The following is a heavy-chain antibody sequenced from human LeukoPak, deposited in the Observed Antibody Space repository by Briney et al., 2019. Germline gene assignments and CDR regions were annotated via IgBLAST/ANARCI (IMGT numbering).Heavy chain of an antibody. CDR3: AREPIQVIREFYY. CDR1: GYTFSGDY. CDR2: IRSNSEDI. J-gene: IGHJ4*02. D-gene: IGHD5-18*01. V-gene: IGHV1-2*06. Sequence: ASVKVSCKASGYTFSGDYMHWVRQAPGQGLEWMGRIRSNSEDIQYAQKFQGRVTMTWDTSTSTAYMELTRLTSDDTAVYYCAREPIQVIREFYYWGQGTLVTVSS.